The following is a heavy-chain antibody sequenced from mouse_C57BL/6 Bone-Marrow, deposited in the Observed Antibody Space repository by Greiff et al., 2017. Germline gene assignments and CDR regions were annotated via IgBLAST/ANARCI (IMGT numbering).Heavy chain of an antibody. V-gene: IGHV1-72*01. CDR3: AKCDMIGDGYYSYAMGD. CDR2: IDPNSGGT. J-gene: IGHJ4*01. D-gene: IGHD2-3*01. CDR1: GYTFTSYW. Sequence: VQLQQPGAELVKPGASVKLSCTASGYTFTSYWMHWVKQRPGRGLEWIGRIDPNSGGTKYNEKFKSKATLTVDKPSSTAYMQLSSLTSAGSAVYYSAKCDMIGDGYYSYAMGDWGKGTSVTVST.